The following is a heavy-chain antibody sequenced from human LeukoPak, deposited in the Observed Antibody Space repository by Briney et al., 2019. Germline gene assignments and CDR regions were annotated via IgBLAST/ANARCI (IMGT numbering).Heavy chain of an antibody. V-gene: IGHV3-11*04. Sequence: GGSLRLSCAASGFTFSDYYMSWIRQAPGKGLEWVSYISSRGSTKYYAGSVKGRFTISRDNTKNSLYLQMNSLRAEDTAVYYCARVGRFLSRFDPWGQGTLVTVSS. CDR3: ARVGRFLSRFDP. D-gene: IGHD3-3*01. CDR2: ISSRGSTK. J-gene: IGHJ5*02. CDR1: GFTFSDYY.